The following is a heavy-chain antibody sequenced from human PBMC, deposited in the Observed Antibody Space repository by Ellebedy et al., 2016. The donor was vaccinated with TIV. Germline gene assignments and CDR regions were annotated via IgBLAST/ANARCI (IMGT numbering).Heavy chain of an antibody. Sequence: PGGSLRLSCAASGFTFSSYGMHWVRQAPGKGLEWVAVISYDGSNKYYADSVKGRFTISRDNSKNTLYLQMNSLRAEDTAVYYCANTFSVFGSHYFDYWGQGTLVTVSS. CDR2: ISYDGSNK. J-gene: IGHJ4*02. CDR3: ANTFSVFGSHYFDY. V-gene: IGHV3-30*18. D-gene: IGHD3-10*01. CDR1: GFTFSSYG.